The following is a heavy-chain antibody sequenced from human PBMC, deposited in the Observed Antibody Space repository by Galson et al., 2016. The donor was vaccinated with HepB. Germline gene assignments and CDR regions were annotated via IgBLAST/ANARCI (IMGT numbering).Heavy chain of an antibody. V-gene: IGHV3-23*01. Sequence: SLRLSCAASGLTFSGFAMTWVRQAPGKGLEWVSVISDSGDRTHYADSVKGRFTISRDNSKKTLYLQLNSLKAEDPAVYYCAKAGFCNGVTGPLEYWGQGTLVTVSS. J-gene: IGHJ4*02. CDR2: ISDSGDRT. D-gene: IGHD2-8*01. CDR1: GLTFSGFA. CDR3: AKAGFCNGVTGPLEY.